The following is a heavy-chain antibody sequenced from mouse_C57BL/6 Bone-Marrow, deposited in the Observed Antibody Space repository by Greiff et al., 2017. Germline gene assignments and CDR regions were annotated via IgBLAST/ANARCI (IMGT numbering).Heavy chain of an antibody. V-gene: IGHV1-15*01. CDR3: TRESYGSSYDYFDY. D-gene: IGHD1-1*01. Sequence: QVQLQQSGAELVRPGASVTLSCKASGYTFTDYEMHWVKQTPVHGLEWIGAIDPETGGTAYNQKFKGKAILTADKSSSTAYMELRSLTSEDSAVYYCTRESYGSSYDYFDYWGQGTTLTVSS. J-gene: IGHJ2*01. CDR1: GYTFTDYE. CDR2: IDPETGGT.